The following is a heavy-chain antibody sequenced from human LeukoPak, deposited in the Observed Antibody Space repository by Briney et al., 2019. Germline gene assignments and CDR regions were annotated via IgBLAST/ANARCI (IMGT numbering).Heavy chain of an antibody. D-gene: IGHD2-2*01. Sequence: SETLSLTCAVYGGSFSGYYWSWVRQPPGKGLEWMGEINHSGSTNYNPSLESRVTISLDMSKNQFSLNLTSVTAADTAVYYCARGGVMRYCSTTSCYLNYWGQGTLVTVSS. V-gene: IGHV4-34*01. J-gene: IGHJ4*02. CDR1: GGSFSGYY. CDR3: ARGGVMRYCSTTSCYLNY. CDR2: INHSGST.